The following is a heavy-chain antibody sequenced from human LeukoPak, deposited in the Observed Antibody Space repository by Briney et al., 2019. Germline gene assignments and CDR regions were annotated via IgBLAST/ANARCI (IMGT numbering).Heavy chain of an antibody. CDR2: IWYDGSNK. CDR1: GFTFSSYG. D-gene: IGHD2-2*01. J-gene: IGHJ6*02. CDR3: ARGSSTSYYYYGMDV. V-gene: IGHV3-33*01. Sequence: GGSLRLSCAASGFTFSSYGMHWVRQASGKGLEWVAVIWYDGSNKYYADSVKGRFTISRDDSKNTLYLQMNSLRAEDTAVYYCARGSSTSYYYYGMDVWGQGTTVTVSS.